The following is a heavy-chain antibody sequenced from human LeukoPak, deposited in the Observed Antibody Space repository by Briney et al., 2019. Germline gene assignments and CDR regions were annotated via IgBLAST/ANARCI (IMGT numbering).Heavy chain of an antibody. Sequence: VGSLRLSCTVSGFIFSNTEMNWVRQAPGKGLEWVSFISSSGGVTNYADSVKGRFTISRDNAKKSLYLQMNSLTAEDTAVYYCARPAPYLHGDFPCVWGRGTTVIVSS. D-gene: IGHD4-17*01. J-gene: IGHJ6*04. CDR1: GFIFSNTE. CDR2: ISSSGGVT. V-gene: IGHV3-48*03. CDR3: ARPAPYLHGDFPCV.